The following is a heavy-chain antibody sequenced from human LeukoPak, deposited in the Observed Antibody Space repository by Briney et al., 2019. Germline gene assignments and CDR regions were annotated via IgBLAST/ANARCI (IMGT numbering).Heavy chain of an antibody. CDR2: MNPHSGGT. CDR3: ARAERTVSGLDV. J-gene: IGHJ6*02. D-gene: IGHD2-2*01. Sequence: ASVKVSCKASGYTLTAYYIHWMRHAHVQGHELMGWMNPHSGGTNFAQKFRARVRMTTDTPTNAAYLELTGLTSDDTALYYCARAERTVSGLDVWGQGTTVTVSS. V-gene: IGHV1-2*02. CDR1: GYTLTAYY.